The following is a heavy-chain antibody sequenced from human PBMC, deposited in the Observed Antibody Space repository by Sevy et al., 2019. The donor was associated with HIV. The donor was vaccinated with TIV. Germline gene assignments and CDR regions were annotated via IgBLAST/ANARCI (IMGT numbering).Heavy chain of an antibody. D-gene: IGHD6-13*01. V-gene: IGHV4-59*13. Sequence: SETLSLTCTVSGGSISSYYWSWIRQPPGKGLEWIGYIYYSGSTNYNPSLKSRVTISVDTSKNQFSLKLSSVTAADTAVYYCAREDSSTNYYYYGMDVWRQGTTVTVSS. CDR1: GGSISSYY. CDR3: AREDSSTNYYYYGMDV. J-gene: IGHJ6*02. CDR2: IYYSGST.